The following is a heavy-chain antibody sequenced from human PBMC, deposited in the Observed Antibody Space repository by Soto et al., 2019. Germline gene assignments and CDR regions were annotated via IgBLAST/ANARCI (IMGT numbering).Heavy chain of an antibody. V-gene: IGHV1-2*02. CDR2: INPNSGGT. CDR1: GYTFTGYY. Sequence: ASVKVSCKASGYTFTGYYMHWVRQAPGQGLEWMGWINPNSGGTNYAQKFQGRVTMTRDTSISTAYMELSRLRSDDTAVHYCARERGASSGPPVRAWFDPWGQGTLVTVSS. J-gene: IGHJ5*02. CDR3: ARERGASSGPPVRAWFDP. D-gene: IGHD3-22*01.